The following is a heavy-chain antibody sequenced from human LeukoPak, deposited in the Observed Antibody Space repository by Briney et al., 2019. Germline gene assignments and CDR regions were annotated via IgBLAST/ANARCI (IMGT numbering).Heavy chain of an antibody. J-gene: IGHJ5*02. CDR3: ARSSSSGNSQWFDP. Sequence: SETLSLTCAVYGGSFSGYYWSWIRQPPGKGLEWIGEINHSGSTNYNPSLKSRVTISVDTSKNQFSLRLSSVPAADAAVYYCARSSSSGNSQWFDPWGQGTLVTVSS. D-gene: IGHD6-6*01. CDR1: GGSFSGYY. CDR2: INHSGST. V-gene: IGHV4-34*01.